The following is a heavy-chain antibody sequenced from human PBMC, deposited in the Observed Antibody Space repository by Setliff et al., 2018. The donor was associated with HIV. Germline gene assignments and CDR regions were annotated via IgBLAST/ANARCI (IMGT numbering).Heavy chain of an antibody. Sequence: SETLSLTCTVSGGSISSGSNYWSWIRQPPGKGLEWIGSIYYSGRTNYNPSLKSRVTISVDTSKNQFSLNLTSVTAADTAVYYCASRIYYYDSNNFLREEGFDPWGQGTLVTVSS. V-gene: IGHV4-39*01. J-gene: IGHJ5*02. CDR3: ASRIYYYDSNNFLREEGFDP. D-gene: IGHD3-22*01. CDR2: IYYSGRT. CDR1: GGSISSGSNY.